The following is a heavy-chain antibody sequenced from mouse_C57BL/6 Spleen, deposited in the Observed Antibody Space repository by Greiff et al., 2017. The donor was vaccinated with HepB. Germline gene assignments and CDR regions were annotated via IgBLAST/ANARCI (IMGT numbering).Heavy chain of an antibody. V-gene: IGHV1-76*01. D-gene: IGHD2-4*01. Sequence: VKLVESGAELVRPGASVKLSCKASGYTFTDYYINWVKQRPGQGLEWIARIYPGSGNTYYNEKFKGKATLTAEKSSSTAYMQLSSLTSEDSAVYFCARDGAYDYDPLLRVWGTGTTVTVSS. CDR2: IYPGSGNT. CDR3: ARDGAYDYDPLLRV. J-gene: IGHJ1*03. CDR1: GYTFTDYY.